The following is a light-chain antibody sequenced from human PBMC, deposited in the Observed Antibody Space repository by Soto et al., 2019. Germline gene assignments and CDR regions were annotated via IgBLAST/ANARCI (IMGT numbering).Light chain of an antibody. CDR2: EVS. Sequence: QSALTQPPSASGSPGQSVTISCTGTSSDVGGYNYVSWYQQHPGKAPKLMIYEVSNRPSGVPDRFSGSKSANTASLTVSGVEAEDDADYYCSSYAGSNIFVFGGGTKVTVL. J-gene: IGLJ3*02. CDR1: SSDVGGYNY. V-gene: IGLV2-8*01. CDR3: SSYAGSNIFV.